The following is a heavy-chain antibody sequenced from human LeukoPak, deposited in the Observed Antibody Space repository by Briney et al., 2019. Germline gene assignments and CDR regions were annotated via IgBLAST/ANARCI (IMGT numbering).Heavy chain of an antibody. J-gene: IGHJ6*02. CDR1: GGSISSYY. CDR3: ARDTAYYDSSGPLGDYYGMDV. Sequence: SETLSLTCTVSGGSISSYYWSWIRQPPGKGLEWIGYIYYSGSTNYNPSLKSRVTISVDTSKNQFSLKLSSVTAADTAVYYCARDTAYYDSSGPLGDYYGMDVWGQGTPVTVSS. CDR2: IYYSGST. V-gene: IGHV4-59*01. D-gene: IGHD3-22*01.